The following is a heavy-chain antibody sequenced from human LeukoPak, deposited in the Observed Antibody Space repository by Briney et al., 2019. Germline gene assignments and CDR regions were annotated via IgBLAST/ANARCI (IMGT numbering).Heavy chain of an antibody. J-gene: IGHJ3*02. Sequence: SETLSLTCAVHGGSSSGYYWSWIRQPPGKGLEWIGEINHSRTTNYNPFLQSRVTISVDMSKNQFSLKLSSVTAADTAVYYCARGAAPDYDFWSGYEYAFDIWGQGTMVTVSS. V-gene: IGHV4-34*01. CDR2: INHSRTT. D-gene: IGHD3-3*01. CDR1: GGSSSGYY. CDR3: ARGAAPDYDFWSGYEYAFDI.